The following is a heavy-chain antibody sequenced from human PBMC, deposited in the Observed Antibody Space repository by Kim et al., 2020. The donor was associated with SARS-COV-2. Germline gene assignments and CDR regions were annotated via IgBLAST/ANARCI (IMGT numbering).Heavy chain of an antibody. V-gene: IGHV4-39*01. J-gene: IGHJ4*02. CDR1: GGSISSSSYY. D-gene: IGHD5-18*01. CDR3: ARVGYSYGSGTGY. Sequence: SETLSLTCTVSGGSISSSSYYWGWIRQPPGKGLEWIGSIYYSGSTYYNPSLKSRVTISVDTSKNQFSLKLSSVTAADTAVYYCARVGYSYGSGTGYWGQGTLVTVSS. CDR2: IYYSGST.